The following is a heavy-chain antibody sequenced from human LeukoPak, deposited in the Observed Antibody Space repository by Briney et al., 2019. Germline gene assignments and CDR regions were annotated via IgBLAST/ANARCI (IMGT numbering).Heavy chain of an antibody. D-gene: IGHD6-6*01. CDR2: INHSGST. CDR3: ARGAPIAARPGAFDP. V-gene: IGHV4-34*01. Sequence: SETLSLTCAVYGGSFSGYYWSWIRQPPGKGLEWIGEINHSGSTNYNPSLKSRVTISVDTSKNQFSLKLSSVTAADTAVYYCARGAPIAARPGAFDPWGQGTLVTVSS. J-gene: IGHJ5*02. CDR1: GGSFSGYY.